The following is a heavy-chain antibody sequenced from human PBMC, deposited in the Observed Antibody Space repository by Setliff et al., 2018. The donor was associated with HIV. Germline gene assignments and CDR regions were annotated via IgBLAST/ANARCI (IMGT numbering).Heavy chain of an antibody. CDR1: GGSFSGFY. J-gene: IGHJ3*02. V-gene: IGHV4-34*01. CDR3: ARTLLTHYNFWSGYYSYDAFDI. D-gene: IGHD3-3*01. Sequence: SETLSLTCAVYGGSFSGFYWSWIRQPPGKGLEWIGDINHRGSTNYNPSLKSRVTISVDTSKNQFSLKLSSVTAADTAVYYCARTLLTHYNFWSGYYSYDAFDIWGQGTMVTVSS. CDR2: INHRGST.